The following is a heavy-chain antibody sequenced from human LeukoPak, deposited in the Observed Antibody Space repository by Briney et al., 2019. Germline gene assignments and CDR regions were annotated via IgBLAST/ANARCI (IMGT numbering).Heavy chain of an antibody. J-gene: IGHJ6*02. Sequence: PGGSLRLSCTASGFPFIEYSMNWVRQVPGKGLEWVSVIYSGGSTYYADSVKGRFTISRHNSKNTLYLQMNSLRAEDTAVYYCARGLLVRGMDVWGQGTTVTVSS. CDR1: GFPFIEYS. CDR2: IYSGGST. V-gene: IGHV3-53*04. CDR3: ARGLLVRGMDV.